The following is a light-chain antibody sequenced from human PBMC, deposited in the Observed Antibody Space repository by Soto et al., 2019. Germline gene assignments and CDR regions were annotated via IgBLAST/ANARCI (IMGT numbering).Light chain of an antibody. J-gene: IGLJ1*01. Sequence: QSALTQPASVSGSPGQSITISCTGTSSDVGGYNYVSWYQQHPGKAPKLMIYEVSNRPSGVSNRLSGSKSGNTASLTISGLQPEDEADYYCSSYTSSSIDYVFGTGTKVTVL. CDR3: SSYTSSSIDYV. V-gene: IGLV2-14*01. CDR1: SSDVGGYNY. CDR2: EVS.